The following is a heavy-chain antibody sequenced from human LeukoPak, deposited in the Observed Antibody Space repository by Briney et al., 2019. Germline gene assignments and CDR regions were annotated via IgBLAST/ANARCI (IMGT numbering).Heavy chain of an antibody. Sequence: SQTLSLTCVISGDSLSSSGDAWNWIRQSPSGRLEWLGRTYQRSKWSSDYALSVRSRITVDPDTSKNQFSLQLYSVTPEDTAVYYCVRGRASAFDYWDQGTLVTVSS. CDR1: GDSLSSSGDA. CDR3: VRGRASAFDY. V-gene: IGHV6-1*01. J-gene: IGHJ4*02. D-gene: IGHD6-13*01. CDR2: TYQRSKWSS.